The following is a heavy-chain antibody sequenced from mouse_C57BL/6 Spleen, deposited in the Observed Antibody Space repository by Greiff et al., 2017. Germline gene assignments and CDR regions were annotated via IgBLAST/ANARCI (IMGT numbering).Heavy chain of an antibody. Sequence: QVQLQQPGAELVKPGASVKLSCKASGYTFTSYWMQWVKQRPGQGLEWIGEIDHSDSYTNYNQTFKGKDTLTVDTSTSTAYMQRSSLTSEDSAFYYCARGGNYERGFDYWGQGTTLTVSS. J-gene: IGHJ2*01. V-gene: IGHV1-50*01. CDR3: ARGGNYERGFDY. D-gene: IGHD2-1*01. CDR2: IDHSDSYT. CDR1: GYTFTSYW.